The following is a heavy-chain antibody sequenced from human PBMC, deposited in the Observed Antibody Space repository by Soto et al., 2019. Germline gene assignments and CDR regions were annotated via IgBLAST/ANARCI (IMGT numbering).Heavy chain of an antibody. CDR1: GGSISSGGYS. CDR3: ASNYGGNPGFDD. V-gene: IGHV4-30-2*01. Sequence: SETLSLTCAVSGGSISSGGYSWSWIRQPPGKGLEWIGYIYHSGSTYYNPSLKSRVTISVDRSKNQFSLKLSSLTAADTAVYYCASNYGGNPGFDDWGQGTLGTDS. J-gene: IGHJ4*02. D-gene: IGHD4-17*01. CDR2: IYHSGST.